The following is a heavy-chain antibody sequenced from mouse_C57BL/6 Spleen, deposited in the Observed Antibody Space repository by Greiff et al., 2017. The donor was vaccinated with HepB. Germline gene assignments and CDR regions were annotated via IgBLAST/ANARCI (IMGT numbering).Heavy chain of an antibody. V-gene: IGHV1-82*01. CDR2: IYPGDGDT. D-gene: IGHD3-3*01. CDR3: AAVSSFDY. J-gene: IGHJ2*01. CDR1: GYAFSSSW. Sequence: VQRVESGPELVKPGASVKLSCKASGYAFSSSWMNWVKQRPGKGLEWIGRIYPGDGDTNYNGKFKGKATLTADKSSSTAYMQLSSLTSEDSAVCFCAAVSSFDYWGQGTTVTVSS.